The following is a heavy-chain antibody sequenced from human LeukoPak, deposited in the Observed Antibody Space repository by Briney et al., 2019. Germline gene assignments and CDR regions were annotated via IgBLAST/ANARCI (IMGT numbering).Heavy chain of an antibody. J-gene: IGHJ3*02. CDR1: GYSFTSYW. D-gene: IGHD3-22*01. Sequence: RGESLKISCKGSGYSFTSYWIGWVRQMPGKGLEWMGIIYPGDSDTRYSPSFQGQVTISADKSISTAYLQWSSLKASGTAMYYCAATGSLDYYDSSGYRTPDAFDIWGQGTMVTVSS. V-gene: IGHV5-51*01. CDR3: AATGSLDYYDSSGYRTPDAFDI. CDR2: IYPGDSDT.